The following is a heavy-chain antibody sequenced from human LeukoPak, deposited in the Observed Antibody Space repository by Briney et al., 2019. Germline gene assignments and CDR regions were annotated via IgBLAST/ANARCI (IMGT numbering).Heavy chain of an antibody. CDR2: IYHSGST. V-gene: IGHV4-30-2*01. J-gene: IGHJ5*02. D-gene: IGHD3-10*01. CDR1: GGSISNGGYS. Sequence: SQTLSLTCAVSGGSISNGGYSWSWIRQPPGKGLEWIGYIYHSGSTYYNPSLKSRVTISVDRSKNQFSLKLSSVTAADTAVYYCATQITMVRGVIEGDWFDPWGQGTLVTVSS. CDR3: ATQITMVRGVIEGDWFDP.